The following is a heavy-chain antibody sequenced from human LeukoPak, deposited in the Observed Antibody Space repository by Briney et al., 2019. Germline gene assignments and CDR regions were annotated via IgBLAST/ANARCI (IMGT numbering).Heavy chain of an antibody. Sequence: PSETLSLTCAVSGGSISSGGYSWSWIRQPPGTGLEWIGYIYYSGSTYYNPSLKSRVTISVDTSKNQFSLKLSSVTAADTAVYYCARRAGAYSHPYDYWGQGTLVTVSS. CDR1: GGSISSGGYS. CDR3: ARRAGAYSHPYDY. D-gene: IGHD4/OR15-4a*01. CDR2: IYYSGST. V-gene: IGHV4-30-4*07. J-gene: IGHJ4*02.